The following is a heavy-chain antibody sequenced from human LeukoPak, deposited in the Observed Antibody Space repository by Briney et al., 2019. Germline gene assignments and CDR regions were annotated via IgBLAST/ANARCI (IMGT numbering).Heavy chain of an antibody. CDR1: GFTFSNYA. CDR3: AELGITMIGGV. V-gene: IGHV3-48*03. CDR2: ISSSGSTI. D-gene: IGHD3-10*02. Sequence: QPGGSLRLSCAASGFTFSNYAMSWVRQAPGKGLEWVSYISSSGSTIYYADSVKGRFTISRDNAKNSLYLQMNSLRAEDTAVYYCAELGITMIGGVWGKGTTVTISS. J-gene: IGHJ6*04.